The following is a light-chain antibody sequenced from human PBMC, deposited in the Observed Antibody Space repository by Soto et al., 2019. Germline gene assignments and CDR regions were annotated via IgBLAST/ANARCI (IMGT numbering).Light chain of an antibody. V-gene: IGLV2-8*01. CDR1: SSDVGGYNY. CDR2: EVS. Sequence: QSVLTQPPSASGSFGQSVTISCTGTSSDVGGYNYVSWYQQHPGKAPKLMIYEVSERPSGVPDRFSGSKSGNTASLTFSGLQVDDEADYYCSSYSGTNYHYVFGTGTKVTVL. CDR3: SSYSGTNYHYV. J-gene: IGLJ1*01.